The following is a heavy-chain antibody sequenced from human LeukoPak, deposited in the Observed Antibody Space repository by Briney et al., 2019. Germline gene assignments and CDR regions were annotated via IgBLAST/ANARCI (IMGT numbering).Heavy chain of an antibody. D-gene: IGHD3-22*01. J-gene: IGHJ3*02. CDR3: ARDRPGAWDYYDSRAFDI. CDR2: IFYSGST. CDR1: GGSINNYY. V-gene: IGHV4-59*01. Sequence: SETLSLTCTVSGGSINNYYWSWIRQPPGKGLELIGYIFYSGSTDYNPSLKSRVTISVDTSKNQFSLKLSSVTAADTAVYYCARDRPGAWDYYDSRAFDIWGQGTMVTVSS.